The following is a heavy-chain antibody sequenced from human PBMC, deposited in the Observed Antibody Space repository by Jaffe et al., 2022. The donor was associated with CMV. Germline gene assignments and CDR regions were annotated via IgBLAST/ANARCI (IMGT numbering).Heavy chain of an antibody. Sequence: EVQLVESGGGLVQPGRSLRLSCTASGFTFGDYAMSWVRQAPGKGLEWVGFIRSKAYGGTTEYAASVKGRFTISRDDSKSIAYLQMNSLKTEDTAVYYCTRDSYDYVWGSYRYPFDYWGQGTLVTVSS. CDR2: IRSKAYGGTT. CDR1: GFTFGDYA. V-gene: IGHV3-49*04. CDR3: TRDSYDYVWGSYRYPFDY. D-gene: IGHD3-16*02. J-gene: IGHJ4*02.